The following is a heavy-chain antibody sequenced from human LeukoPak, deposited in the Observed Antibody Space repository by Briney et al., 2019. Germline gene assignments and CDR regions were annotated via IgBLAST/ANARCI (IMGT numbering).Heavy chain of an antibody. CDR2: ISYDGSNK. CDR1: GFTFSSYG. J-gene: IGHJ4*02. CDR3: ARDNAGITMVRGVIPEY. V-gene: IGHV3-30*03. D-gene: IGHD3-10*01. Sequence: PGGSLRLSCAASGFTFSSYGMHWVRQAPGKGLEWVAVISYDGSNKYYADSVKGRFTISRDNSKNTLYLQMNSLRAEDTAVYYCARDNAGITMVRGVIPEYWGQGTLVTVSS.